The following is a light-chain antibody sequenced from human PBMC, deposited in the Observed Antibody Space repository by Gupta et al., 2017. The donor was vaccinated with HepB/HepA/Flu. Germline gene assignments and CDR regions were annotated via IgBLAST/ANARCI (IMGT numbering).Light chain of an antibody. Sequence: DIQMTQSTSTLSASVGDRVTITCRASQSISSWLAWYQQKPGKAPKLLIYKASSLESGVPSRFSGSGSGTEFTLTISSLQPDDFATYYCQQYNSYPITFGPGTKVDIK. CDR3: QQYNSYPIT. CDR2: KAS. V-gene: IGKV1-5*03. J-gene: IGKJ3*01. CDR1: QSISSW.